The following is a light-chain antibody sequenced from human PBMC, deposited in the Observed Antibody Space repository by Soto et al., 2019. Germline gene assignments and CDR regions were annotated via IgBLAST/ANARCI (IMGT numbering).Light chain of an antibody. V-gene: IGLV1-44*01. J-gene: IGLJ3*02. CDR1: SSNIGSNT. CDR2: SNN. CDR3: AAWDDSLNGWV. Sequence: QSVLTQPPSASGTPGQRVTISCSGSSSNIGSNTVNWYQQLPGTAPKLLIYSNNQWPSGVPDRFSGSKSGTSASLAISGLQSEDEADYHCAAWDDSLNGWVFGGGTKLTVL.